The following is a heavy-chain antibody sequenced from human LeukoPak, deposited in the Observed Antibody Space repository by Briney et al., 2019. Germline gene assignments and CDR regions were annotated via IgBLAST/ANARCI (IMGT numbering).Heavy chain of an antibody. CDR2: INSDGSST. Sequence: GGSLRLSCAASGFTFSSYWMHWVRQAPGKGLVWVSRINSDGSSTSYADSVKGRFTISRDNAKNTLYLQMNSLRAEDTAVYYCARVGTRHGSGSYYSKSPFDYWGQGTLVTVSS. J-gene: IGHJ4*02. D-gene: IGHD3-10*01. V-gene: IGHV3-74*01. CDR3: ARVGTRHGSGSYYSKSPFDY. CDR1: GFTFSSYW.